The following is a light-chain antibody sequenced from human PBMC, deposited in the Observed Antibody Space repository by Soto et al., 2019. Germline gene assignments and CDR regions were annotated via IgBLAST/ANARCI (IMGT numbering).Light chain of an antibody. CDR3: SSYAASDNFVV. Sequence: QSALTQPPSASGSPGQSVTISCTGTSSDVGGYNYVSWYQHHPGTAPKLIIYEVYKRPSGVPDRFSGSKSVNTASLTVSGLQAEDEADYYCSSYAASDNFVVFGGGTKLTVL. J-gene: IGLJ2*01. CDR1: SSDVGGYNY. V-gene: IGLV2-8*01. CDR2: EVY.